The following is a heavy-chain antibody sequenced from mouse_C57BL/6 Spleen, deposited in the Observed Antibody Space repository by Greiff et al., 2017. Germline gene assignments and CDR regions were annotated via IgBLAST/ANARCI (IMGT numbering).Heavy chain of an antibody. V-gene: IGHV1-42*01. CDR2: INPSTGGT. CDR1: GYSFTGYY. D-gene: IGHD2-3*01. Sequence: VQLQQSGPELVKPGASVKISCKASGYSFTGYYMNWVKQSPEKSLEWIGEINPSTGGTTYNQKFKAKATLTVDKSSSTAYMQLKSLTSEDSAVYYCARYDGYSSLDYWGQGTTLTVSS. CDR3: ARYDGYSSLDY. J-gene: IGHJ2*01.